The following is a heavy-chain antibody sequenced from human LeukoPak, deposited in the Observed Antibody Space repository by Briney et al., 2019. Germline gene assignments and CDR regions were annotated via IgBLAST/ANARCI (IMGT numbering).Heavy chain of an antibody. D-gene: IGHD1-26*01. J-gene: IGHJ4*02. CDR3: WLPIRGSYLDY. Sequence: GSVNDSXLASGYTFTNYYMHGLRQAPGQELEWIGIMHPSGVSITYAQRLQGGVTFTSDTSTSTVYMYLSSLRYDDTAFYLFWLPIRGSYLDYWGQGTLVTVSS. CDR2: MHPSGVSI. V-gene: IGHV1-46*01. CDR1: GYTFTNYY.